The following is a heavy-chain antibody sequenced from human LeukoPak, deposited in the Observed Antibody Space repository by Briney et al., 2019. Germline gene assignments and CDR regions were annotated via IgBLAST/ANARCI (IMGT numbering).Heavy chain of an antibody. CDR2: ISSDGTNK. CDR1: GFTFSSYA. Sequence: PGGSLRLSCAASGFTFSSYAMHWVRQAPGKGLEWVAVISSDGTNKYYTDSVKGRLTISRDNSKNTVYLQMSSLRVEDTAVYYCARVTLKGSGSYYSARPRYFDYWGQGTLVTVSS. J-gene: IGHJ4*02. D-gene: IGHD3-10*01. V-gene: IGHV3-30*04. CDR3: ARVTLKGSGSYYSARPRYFDY.